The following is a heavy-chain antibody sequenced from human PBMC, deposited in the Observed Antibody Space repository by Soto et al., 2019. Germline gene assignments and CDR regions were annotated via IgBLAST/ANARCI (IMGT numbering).Heavy chain of an antibody. D-gene: IGHD4-17*01. CDR1: GGSISSGGYY. CDR3: ARRYGASFDY. J-gene: IGHJ4*02. V-gene: IGHV4-31*03. CDR2: IYHSGST. Sequence: SETLSLTCTVSGGSISSGGYYWSWIRQHPGKGLEWIGYIYHSGSTYYNPSPKSRVTISVDTSKNQFSLKLSSVTAADTAVYYCARRYGASFDYWGQGTLVTVSS.